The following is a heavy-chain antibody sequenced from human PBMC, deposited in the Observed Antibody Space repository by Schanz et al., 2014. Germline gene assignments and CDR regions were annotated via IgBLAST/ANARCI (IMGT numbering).Heavy chain of an antibody. CDR3: AKGMGYCSGGTCYDYYYYGLDV. D-gene: IGHD2-15*01. V-gene: IGHV3-23*01. J-gene: IGHJ6*02. CDR2: LSGSGGST. CDR1: GGSVSSGGDY. Sequence: VQLQESGPGLVKPSQTLSLTCTVSGGSVSSGGDYWSWIRQAPGKGLEWVSALSGSGGSTYYADSVKGRFTISRDNSENTLYLQMNSLSADDTAVFYCAKGMGYCSGGTCYDYYYYGLDVWGQGTTVTVSS.